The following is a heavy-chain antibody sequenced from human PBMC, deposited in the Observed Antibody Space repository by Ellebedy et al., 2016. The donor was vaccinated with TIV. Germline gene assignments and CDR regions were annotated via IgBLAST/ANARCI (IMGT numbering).Heavy chain of an antibody. CDR1: GFTFSSYW. CDR3: AKEMVSRSSLTYDY. D-gene: IGHD6-13*01. CDR2: IKQDGSEK. V-gene: IGHV3-7*03. Sequence: PGGSLRLSCAASGFTFSSYWMSWVRQAPGKGLEWVANIKQDGSEKYYVDSVKGRFTISRDNAKNSLYLQMDSLRAEDTAVYYCAKEMVSRSSLTYDYWGQGTLLTVSS. J-gene: IGHJ4*02.